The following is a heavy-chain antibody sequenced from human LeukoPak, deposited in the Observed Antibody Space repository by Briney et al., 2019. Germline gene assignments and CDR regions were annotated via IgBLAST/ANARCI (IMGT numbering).Heavy chain of an antibody. Sequence: ASVKVSCKASGYTFTGYYMHWVRQAPGQGLEWMGWINPNSGGTNYAQKFQGRVTMTRDTSISAAYMELSRLRSDDTAVYYCARGGGDIAAARTDPWGQGTLVTVSS. V-gene: IGHV1-2*02. CDR3: ARGGGDIAAARTDP. D-gene: IGHD6-13*01. J-gene: IGHJ5*02. CDR1: GYTFTGYY. CDR2: INPNSGGT.